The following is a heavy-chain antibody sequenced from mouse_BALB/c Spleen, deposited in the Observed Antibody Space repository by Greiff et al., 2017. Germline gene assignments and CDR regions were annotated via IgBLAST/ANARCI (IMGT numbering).Heavy chain of an antibody. CDR2: IDPETGGT. Sequence: VQGVESGAELVRPGASVTLSCKASGYTFTDYEMHWVKQTPVHGLEWIGAIDPETGGTAYNQKFKGKATLTADKSSSTAYMELRSLTSEDSAVYYCTLLYSPFAYWGQGTLVTVSA. V-gene: IGHV1-15*01. CDR1: GYTFTDYE. CDR3: TLLYSPFAY. D-gene: IGHD2-10*01. J-gene: IGHJ3*01.